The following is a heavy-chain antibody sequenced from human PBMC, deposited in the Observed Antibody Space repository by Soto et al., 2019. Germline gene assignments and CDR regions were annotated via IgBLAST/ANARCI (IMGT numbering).Heavy chain of an antibody. J-gene: IGHJ4*02. CDR1: GGSFSAYY. CDR3: ARSGHLFDY. D-gene: IGHD3-10*01. V-gene: IGHV4-34*01. Sequence: QVQLQQWGAGLLKPSETLSLTCDVYGGSFSAYYWSWIRQPPGKGLEWIGEINHSGSTNYNPSLTSRVTISVDQSKNQFSLQLSSVTAADTAVYYCARSGHLFDYWGQGALVTVSS. CDR2: INHSGST.